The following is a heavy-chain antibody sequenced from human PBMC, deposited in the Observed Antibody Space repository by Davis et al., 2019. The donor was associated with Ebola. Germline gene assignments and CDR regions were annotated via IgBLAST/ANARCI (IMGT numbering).Heavy chain of an antibody. CDR1: GGSISSSSYS. Sequence: SETLSLTCTVSGGSISSSSYSWGCIRQPPGKGLAWIGTIYYSGSTYYNPSLKSRVTISVDTSKNQVSLKLSSVTAADTAVYYCARYPGMAAAGTGYYYGMDVWGQGTTVTVSS. CDR2: IYYSGST. J-gene: IGHJ6*02. D-gene: IGHD6-13*01. V-gene: IGHV4-39*01. CDR3: ARYPGMAAAGTGYYYGMDV.